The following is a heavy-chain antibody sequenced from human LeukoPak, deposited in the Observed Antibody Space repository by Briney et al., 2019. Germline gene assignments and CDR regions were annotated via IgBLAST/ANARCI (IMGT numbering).Heavy chain of an antibody. CDR1: GGSISSYY. CDR3: VRDPTTVTTFFDL. D-gene: IGHD4-17*01. J-gene: IGHJ5*01. V-gene: IGHV4-59*12. CDR2: ISYSGST. Sequence: SETLSLTCTASGGSISSYYWSWIRQPPGKGLEWIGYISYSGSTNYNPSLKSRVTMSVDTSKNQLSLKLSSLTAADTAVYYCVRDPTTVTTFFDLWGQGTLVTVSS.